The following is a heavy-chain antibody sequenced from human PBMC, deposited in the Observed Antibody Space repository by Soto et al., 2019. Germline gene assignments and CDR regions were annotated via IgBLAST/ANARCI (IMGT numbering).Heavy chain of an antibody. J-gene: IGHJ4*02. D-gene: IGHD6-13*01. CDR2: ISGSGQTT. CDR1: GFTFSDYD. CDR3: AKGSRSSPSSSWQDF. Sequence: EVQVLESGGGLVQPGGSLSLSCTISGFTFSDYDMTWVRQAPGKGLEWGSVISGSGQTTYYANSVKGRLTISRDASQNTVYLHMSGLRVEDTAMYYCAKGSRSSPSSSWQDFWGQGTLVTVSS. V-gene: IGHV3-23*01.